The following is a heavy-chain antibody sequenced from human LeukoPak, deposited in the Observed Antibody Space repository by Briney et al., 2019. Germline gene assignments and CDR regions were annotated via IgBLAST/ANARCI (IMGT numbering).Heavy chain of an antibody. V-gene: IGHV4-30-4*01. J-gene: IGHJ5*02. CDR2: MYYSGST. CDR3: ARPYYYDSRIDP. CDR1: GGSISSGNYY. Sequence: SETLSLTCTVSGGSISSGNYYWSWIRQPPGKGLEWIAYMYYSGSTYYNPSLKSRVTISADTSKNQLSLKLSSVTAADTAVYYCARPYYYDSRIDPWGQGILVTVSS. D-gene: IGHD3-22*01.